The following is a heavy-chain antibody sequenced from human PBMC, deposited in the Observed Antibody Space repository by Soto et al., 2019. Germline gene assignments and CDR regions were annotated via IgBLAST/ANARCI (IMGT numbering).Heavy chain of an antibody. CDR1: GGSISSYY. CDR2: ISYSGST. Sequence: SETLSLTCTVSGGSISSYYWSWIRQPPGKGLEWIGYISYSGSTNYNPSLKSRVTISVDTSKNQFSLKLSSVTAADTAVYYCATSMLTGAFDIWGQGTMVTVSS. D-gene: IGHD3-9*01. CDR3: ATSMLTGAFDI. V-gene: IGHV4-59*01. J-gene: IGHJ3*02.